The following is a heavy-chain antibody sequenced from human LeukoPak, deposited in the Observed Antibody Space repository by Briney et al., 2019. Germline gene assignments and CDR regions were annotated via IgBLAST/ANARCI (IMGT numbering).Heavy chain of an antibody. D-gene: IGHD4-17*01. Sequence: GGSLRLSCAASGLTFSSHAMHWVRQAPGKGLEWVAAISYDGNNDYYADSVKGRFTISRDNSKNTLYLQMNSLRAEDTAVYYCARDARTTVTLLDYWGQGTLVTVSS. CDR2: ISYDGNND. V-gene: IGHV3-30-3*01. CDR3: ARDARTTVTLLDY. CDR1: GLTFSSHA. J-gene: IGHJ4*02.